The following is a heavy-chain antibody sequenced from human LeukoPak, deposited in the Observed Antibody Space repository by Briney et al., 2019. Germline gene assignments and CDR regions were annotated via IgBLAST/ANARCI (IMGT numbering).Heavy chain of an antibody. V-gene: IGHV3-30*01. Sequence: PGGALRLSRAASRFTFSGFVVHWVPPAPGKGLQGVAAISYDGYNKYYADSLKGRFTISRENSKNTLWLQMNSLRAEDTAVYYCARGGMYDSYYFFYMDVWGKGTTVTVSS. CDR2: ISYDGYNK. CDR1: RFTFSGFV. J-gene: IGHJ6*03. D-gene: IGHD3-22*01. CDR3: ARGGMYDSYYFFYMDV.